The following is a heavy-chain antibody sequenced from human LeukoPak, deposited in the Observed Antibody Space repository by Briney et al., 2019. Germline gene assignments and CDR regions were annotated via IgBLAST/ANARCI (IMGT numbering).Heavy chain of an antibody. CDR2: ISSSSSTI. J-gene: IGHJ4*02. D-gene: IGHD6-13*01. Sequence: PGGSLRLSCAASGFTFSSYSMNWVRQAPGKGLEWVSYISSSSSTIYYADSVKGRFTISRDNAKNSLYLQMNSLRAEDTAVYYCARDLWVLWQQLPKVFDYWGQGTLVTVSS. V-gene: IGHV3-48*01. CDR3: ARDLWVLWQQLPKVFDY. CDR1: GFTFSSYS.